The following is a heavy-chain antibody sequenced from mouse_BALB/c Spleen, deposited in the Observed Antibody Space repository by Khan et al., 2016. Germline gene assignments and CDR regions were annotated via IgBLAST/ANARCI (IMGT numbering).Heavy chain of an antibody. D-gene: IGHD1-1*02. CDR3: ASLCIYCTRDY. CDR2: INPDSSTI. J-gene: IGHJ4*01. CDR1: GFDFSRYW. Sequence: EVQLLESGGGLVQPGGSLKLSCAASGFDFSRYWMSWVRQAPGKGLEWIGEINPDSSTINYTPSLKDRFIISRDNDKNTLYLQMSKVRSEDTAIYYCASLCIYCTRDYWGQGTSVTVSS. V-gene: IGHV4-1*02.